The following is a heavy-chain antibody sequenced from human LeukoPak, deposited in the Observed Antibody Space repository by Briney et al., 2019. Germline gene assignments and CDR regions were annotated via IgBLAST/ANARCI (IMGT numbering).Heavy chain of an antibody. V-gene: IGHV3-30*14. Sequence: PGRSLRLSCAASGFTFSSYAMHWVRQAPGKGLEWVAVISYDGSNKYYADSVKGRFTISRDNSKNTLYFQMNSLRAEDTAVYYCARDIPYYPGAFDIWGQGTMVTVSS. CDR3: ARDIPYYPGAFDI. J-gene: IGHJ3*02. CDR2: ISYDGSNK. CDR1: GFTFSSYA. D-gene: IGHD3-10*01.